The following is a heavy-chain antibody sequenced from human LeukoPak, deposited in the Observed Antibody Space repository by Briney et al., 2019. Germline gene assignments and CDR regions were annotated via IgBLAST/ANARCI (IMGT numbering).Heavy chain of an antibody. J-gene: IGHJ4*02. Sequence: ASVKVSCKASGYTFTSYGISWVRQAPGQGLEWMGWISAYNGNTNYAQKLQGRVTMTTDTSTSTAYMELRSLRSDDTAVYYCARDTEYYDFWSGYSCFDYWGQGTLVTVSS. CDR2: ISAYNGNT. D-gene: IGHD3-3*01. CDR1: GYTFTSYG. CDR3: ARDTEYYDFWSGYSCFDY. V-gene: IGHV1-18*01.